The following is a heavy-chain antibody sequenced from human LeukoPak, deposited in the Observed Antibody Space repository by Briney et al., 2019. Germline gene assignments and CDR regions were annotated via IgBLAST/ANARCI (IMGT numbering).Heavy chain of an antibody. Sequence: KPGGSLRLSCAASGFTFSSYSMNWVRQAPGKGLEWVSSISSSSSYIYYADSVKGRFTISRDNAKNSLYLQMNSLRAEDTAVYYCARDRGGLYGSGSYSTLFDYWGQGTLVTVSS. J-gene: IGHJ4*02. CDR3: ARDRGGLYGSGSYSTLFDY. D-gene: IGHD3-10*01. CDR2: ISSSSSYI. V-gene: IGHV3-21*01. CDR1: GFTFSSYS.